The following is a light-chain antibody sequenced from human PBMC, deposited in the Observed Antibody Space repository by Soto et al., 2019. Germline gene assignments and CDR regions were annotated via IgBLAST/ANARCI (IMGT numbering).Light chain of an antibody. CDR1: SSDVGTYNY. V-gene: IGLV2-11*01. Sequence: QSALTQPRSVSGSLGQSVTISCTGTSSDVGTYNYVSWYQQHPGKAPKVMIYDVSGRPSGVPDRFSGSKSGNTASLTISGLQAGDEADYYCCSYAGSPRYVLGTGTRSPS. CDR3: CSYAGSPRYV. CDR2: DVS. J-gene: IGLJ1*01.